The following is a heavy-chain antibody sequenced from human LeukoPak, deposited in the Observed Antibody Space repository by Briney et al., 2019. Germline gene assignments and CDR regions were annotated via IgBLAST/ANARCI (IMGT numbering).Heavy chain of an antibody. J-gene: IGHJ4*02. CDR1: GGTFSSYA. D-gene: IGHD3-22*01. CDR3: ARDSSGYLGTSFDY. V-gene: IGHV1-69*13. Sequence: RASVNVSCKASGGTFSSYAISWVRQAPGQGLEWMGGIIPIFGTANYAQKFQGRVTITADESTSTAYMELSSLRSEDTAVYYCARDSSGYLGTSFDYWGQGTLVTVSS. CDR2: IIPIFGTA.